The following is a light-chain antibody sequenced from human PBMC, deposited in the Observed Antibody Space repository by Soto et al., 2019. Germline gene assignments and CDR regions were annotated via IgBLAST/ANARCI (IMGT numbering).Light chain of an antibody. J-gene: IGKJ4*01. V-gene: IGKV1-39*01. Sequence: TQSPATLSLSPGESVTLSCRASQSIDKYLNWYQQKPGKGPNLLIYAASNLRTGVPSRFSGSGSGTEFTLTISSLLPEDFATYFCQQSYSTPSLTFGGGTKVEIK. CDR1: QSIDKY. CDR2: AAS. CDR3: QQSYSTPSLT.